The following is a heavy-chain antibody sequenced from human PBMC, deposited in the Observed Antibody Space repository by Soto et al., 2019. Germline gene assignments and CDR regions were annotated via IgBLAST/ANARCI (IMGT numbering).Heavy chain of an antibody. Sequence: VASVKVSCKTSGYSFTGAYMHWVRQAPGQGLEWMGWINPYGGGTKYAQKFQDRVTMTRDTSISTAYMELTSLRSDDTAVYYCASGSSWLDPWGQGTQVTVSS. V-gene: IGHV1-2*02. J-gene: IGHJ5*02. CDR2: INPYGGGT. D-gene: IGHD6-13*01. CDR3: ASGSSWLDP. CDR1: GYSFTGAY.